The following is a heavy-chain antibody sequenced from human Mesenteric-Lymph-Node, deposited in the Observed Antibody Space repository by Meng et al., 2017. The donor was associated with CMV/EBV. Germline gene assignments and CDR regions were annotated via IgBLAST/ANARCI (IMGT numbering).Heavy chain of an antibody. V-gene: IGHV4-59*06. J-gene: IGHJ6*02. CDR2: IYYSGST. D-gene: IGHD1-7*01. Sequence: SETLSLTCTVSGDSISSYFWSWIRQPPGKGLEWIGYIYYSGSTYYNPSLKSRVTISVDTSKNQFSLKLSSVTAADTAVYYCARDRRELHYYYYGMDVWGQGTTVTVSS. CDR1: GDSISSYF. CDR3: ARDRRELHYYYYGMDV.